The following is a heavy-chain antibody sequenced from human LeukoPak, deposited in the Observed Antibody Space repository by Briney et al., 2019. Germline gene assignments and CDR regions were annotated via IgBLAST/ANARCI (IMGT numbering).Heavy chain of an antibody. CDR3: TTDTYCSSTSCYVGY. V-gene: IGHV3-15*01. D-gene: IGHD2-2*01. J-gene: IGHJ4*02. CDR2: IKSKTDGGTT. CDR1: GFTFSNAW. Sequence: PGGSLRPSCAASGFTFSNAWMSWVRQAPGKGLEWVGRIKSKTDGGTTDYAAPVKGRFTISRDDSKNTLYLQMNSLKTEDTAVYYCTTDTYCSSTSCYVGYWGQGTLVTVSS.